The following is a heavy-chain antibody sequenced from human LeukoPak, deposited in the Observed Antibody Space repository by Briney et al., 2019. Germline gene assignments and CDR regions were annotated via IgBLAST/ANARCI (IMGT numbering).Heavy chain of an antibody. D-gene: IGHD6-19*01. V-gene: IGHV4-61*02. CDR1: GGSISSGSYY. Sequence: SQTLSLTCTVPGGSISSGSYYWSWIRQPAGKGLEWIGRIYTSGSTNYNPSLKSRVTISVDTSKSQFSLKLSSVTAADTAVYYCAREIAVAGLDYWGQGTLVTVSS. CDR3: AREIAVAGLDY. CDR2: IYTSGST. J-gene: IGHJ4*02.